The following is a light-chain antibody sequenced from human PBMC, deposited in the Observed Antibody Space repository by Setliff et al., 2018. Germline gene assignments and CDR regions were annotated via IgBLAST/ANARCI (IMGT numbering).Light chain of an antibody. J-gene: IGKJ4*02. Sequence: QMTQSPSSLSASVGDRVTITCRASQGSSHYLAWFQQKPGKVPKLLIYAASTLQSGVPSRFSGSRSGTDFTLTISSLQPEDVATYYCHNYNSAPLSFGGGTKWIS. CDR3: HNYNSAPLS. CDR2: AAS. V-gene: IGKV1-27*01. CDR1: QGSSHY.